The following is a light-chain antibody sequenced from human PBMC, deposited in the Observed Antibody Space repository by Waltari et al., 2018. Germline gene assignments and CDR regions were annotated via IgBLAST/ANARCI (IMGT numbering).Light chain of an antibody. Sequence: DIQMTQSPSTLSASVGDRVTITCRASQSISSWLAWYQQKPGKAPKLLIYKGSSLESGVPSRFSGRGSGTEFTLTISSLQPDDFATYDCQQYNSYSTFGQGTKLEIK. CDR1: QSISSW. CDR3: QQYNSYST. J-gene: IGKJ2*01. V-gene: IGKV1-5*03. CDR2: KGS.